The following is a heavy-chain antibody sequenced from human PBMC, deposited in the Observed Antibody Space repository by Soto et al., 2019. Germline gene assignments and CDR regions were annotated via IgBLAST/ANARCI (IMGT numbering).Heavy chain of an antibody. CDR2: TYYRSNWYN. Sequence: PSQTLSRTCAISVDSVASNSAAWNWIRQAPSRGLEWLGRTYYRSNWYNDYAVSVTSRITINPDTSKNQFSLQLNSVTPEHTAVYYCASAPMTTGGASDAVYIWGQGTMVT. V-gene: IGHV6-1*01. CDR1: VDSVASNSAA. J-gene: IGHJ3*02. D-gene: IGHD4-17*01. CDR3: ASAPMTTGGASDAVYI.